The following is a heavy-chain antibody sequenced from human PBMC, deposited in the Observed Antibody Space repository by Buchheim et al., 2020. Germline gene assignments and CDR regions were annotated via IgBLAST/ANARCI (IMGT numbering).Heavy chain of an antibody. CDR1: GFSVSDHY. CDR3: ARAIPGGPMDV. V-gene: IGHV3-72*01. J-gene: IGHJ6*02. D-gene: IGHD2-21*01. Sequence: EVQLVESGGGLVQPGGSLRLSCAASGFSVSDHYTDWVRQAPGKGLEWFGRIRNKANRYTTQYAASVRGRFTISVDVSKNSLDLQMNGLEIEDTAVYYCARAIPGGPMDVWGQGAT. CDR2: IRNKANRYTT.